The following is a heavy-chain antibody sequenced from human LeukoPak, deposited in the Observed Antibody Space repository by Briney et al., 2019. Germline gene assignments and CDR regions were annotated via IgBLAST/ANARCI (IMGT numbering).Heavy chain of an antibody. CDR2: INNYNGNT. CDR3: AREEGSRGAFDI. CDR1: GYSFTSYG. D-gene: IGHD3-10*01. J-gene: IGHJ3*02. Sequence: ASVKVSCKASGYSFTSYGISWVRQAPGQELEWMGWINNYNGNTNYAQKFQGRVTMTTDTSTSTAYMELRSLRSDDTAVYYCAREEGSRGAFDIWGQGTMVTVSS. V-gene: IGHV1-18*04.